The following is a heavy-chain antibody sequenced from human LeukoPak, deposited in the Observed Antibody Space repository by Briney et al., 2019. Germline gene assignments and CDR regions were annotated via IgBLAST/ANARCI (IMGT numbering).Heavy chain of an antibody. CDR1: GYTFTSYG. J-gene: IGHJ6*03. D-gene: IGHD3-3*01. Sequence: ASVKVSCKASGYTFTSYGISWVRQAPGQGLEWMGWISAYNGNTNYAQKLQGRVTMTTDTSTSTAYMELRSLRSDDTAVYYCARESLRGSGYYNRYYYMDVWGKGTTVTVSS. CDR3: ARESLRGSGYYNRYYYMDV. CDR2: ISAYNGNT. V-gene: IGHV1-18*01.